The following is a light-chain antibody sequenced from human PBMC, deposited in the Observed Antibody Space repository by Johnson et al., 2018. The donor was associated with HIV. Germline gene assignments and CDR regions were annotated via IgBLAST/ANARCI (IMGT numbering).Light chain of an antibody. CDR2: EKN. J-gene: IGLJ1*01. V-gene: IGLV1-51*02. CDR1: SSNIGNNY. CDR3: GTWDSSLSAYV. Sequence: QSVLTQPPSVSAAPGQRVTISCSGSSSNIGNNYVSWYQHLPGTAPKLLIYEKNKRPSGIPDRFSGSKSGTSATLGITGLQTGDEAEYYCGTWDSSLSAYVFGTGTKVTVL.